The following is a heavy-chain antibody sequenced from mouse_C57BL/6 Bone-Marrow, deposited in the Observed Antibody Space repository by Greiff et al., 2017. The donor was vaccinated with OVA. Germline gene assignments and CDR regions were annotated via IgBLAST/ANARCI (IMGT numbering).Heavy chain of an antibody. CDR3: ARHGDCGNFFGY. CDR1: GFTFSSYG. V-gene: IGHV5-6*01. Sequence: EVQLVESGGDLVKPGGSLKLSCAASGFTFSSYGMSWVRQTPDKRLEWVATISSGGSYTYYPDSVKGRFTISRDNAKNTLYLQMSSLKSEDTAMYYCARHGDCGNFFGYWGQGTTLTVSS. D-gene: IGHD1-1*01. J-gene: IGHJ2*01. CDR2: ISSGGSYT.